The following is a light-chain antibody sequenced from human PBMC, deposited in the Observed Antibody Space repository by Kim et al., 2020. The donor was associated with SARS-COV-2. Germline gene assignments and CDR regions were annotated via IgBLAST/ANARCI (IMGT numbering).Light chain of an antibody. J-gene: IGKJ1*01. CDR3: QQYDEYPLT. CDR1: QSISHW. Sequence: ASVGDRVTISCRASQSISHWLAWYKQTSGKAPKVIIYGTSDLETGVPSRFSDSGSVTQFTLTITSLQPDDFAIYYCQQYDEYPLTFGQATQVDI. V-gene: IGKV1-5*03. CDR2: GTS.